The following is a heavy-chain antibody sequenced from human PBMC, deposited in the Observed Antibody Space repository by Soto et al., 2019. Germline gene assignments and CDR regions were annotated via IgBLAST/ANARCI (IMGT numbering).Heavy chain of an antibody. V-gene: IGHV4-59*03. Sequence: SSETLSLTCSVSVDAISNFYWSWIRQTPGRGLDLIGCVHESGSTDYNPSLKGRVTISLHTSKSQFSLSLRSATAADTATYYCARGTRALITSFFAYWGQGITVTVSS. CDR2: VHESGST. D-gene: IGHD1-20*01. CDR1: VDAISNFY. CDR3: ARGTRALITSFFAY. J-gene: IGHJ4*02.